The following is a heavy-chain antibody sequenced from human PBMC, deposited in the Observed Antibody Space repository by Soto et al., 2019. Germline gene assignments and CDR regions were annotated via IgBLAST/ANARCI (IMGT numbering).Heavy chain of an antibody. CDR2: IYNGGGT. Sequence: EVQLVETGGGLIQPGGSLRLSCAASGFTVSGNYMSWVRQAPGKGLEWVSVIYNGGGTYYADSVKARFTIPRDNSKNTLYLQMNSLRAEDTAVYYCASTRGSSYDYGGQGTLVTVSS. J-gene: IGHJ4*02. D-gene: IGHD6-6*01. V-gene: IGHV3-53*02. CDR3: ASTRGSSYDY. CDR1: GFTVSGNY.